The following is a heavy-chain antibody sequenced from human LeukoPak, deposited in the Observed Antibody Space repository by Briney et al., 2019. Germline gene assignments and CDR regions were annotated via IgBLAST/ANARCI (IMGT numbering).Heavy chain of an antibody. CDR1: GGSFNNYY. J-gene: IGHJ4*02. Sequence: SKTLSLTCGVYGGSFNNYYWSWFRQPPGKGLEWIGEVNHSGATNYSPSLKSRLTMSVDTSKSQFSLTLRSVTAADTAVYYCARAQNPYYFDYWGQGTLVTVSS. CDR3: ARAQNPYYFDY. CDR2: VNHSGAT. V-gene: IGHV4-34*10.